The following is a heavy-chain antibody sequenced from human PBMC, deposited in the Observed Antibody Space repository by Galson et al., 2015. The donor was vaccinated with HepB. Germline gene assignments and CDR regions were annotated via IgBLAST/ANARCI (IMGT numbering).Heavy chain of an antibody. V-gene: IGHV3-21*01. Sequence: SLRLSCAASGFTFSSYSMNWVRQAPGKGLEWVSSISSSSSYIYYADSVKGRFTISRDNAKNSLYLQMNSLRAEDTAVYYCARDLHYDYVWGFPSENYYGMDVWGQGTTVTVSS. CDR1: GFTFSSYS. CDR2: ISSSSSYI. CDR3: ARDLHYDYVWGFPSENYYGMDV. J-gene: IGHJ6*02. D-gene: IGHD3-16*01.